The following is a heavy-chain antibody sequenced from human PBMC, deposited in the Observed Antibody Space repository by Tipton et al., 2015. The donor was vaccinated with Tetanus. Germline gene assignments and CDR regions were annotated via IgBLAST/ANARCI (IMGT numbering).Heavy chain of an antibody. CDR3: ARDHQTPQWELFI. CDR2: ISSSSSYI. J-gene: IGHJ4*02. D-gene: IGHD1-26*01. CDR1: SSYY. V-gene: IGHV3-21*01. Sequence: SSYYWGWIRQPPGKGLEWVSSISSSSSYIYYADSVKGRFTISRDNAKNSLYLQMNSLRAEDTAVYYCARDHQTPQWELFIWGQGTLVTVSS.